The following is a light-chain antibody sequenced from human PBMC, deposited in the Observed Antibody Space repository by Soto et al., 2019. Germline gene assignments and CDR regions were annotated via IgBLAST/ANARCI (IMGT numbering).Light chain of an antibody. CDR3: RSFDGRGSRGV. J-gene: IGLJ2*01. V-gene: IGLV1-40*01. CDR2: GNT. CDR1: SSNIGGGYD. Sequence: QSVLTQPPSVSGAPGQRVTISCTGSSSNIGGGYDVHWYQQLPGTAPKLLIYGNTNRPSGVPDRFSGSKSGTTASLAVTVVLGEDEADYYCRSFDGRGSRGVFGGGTQVPV.